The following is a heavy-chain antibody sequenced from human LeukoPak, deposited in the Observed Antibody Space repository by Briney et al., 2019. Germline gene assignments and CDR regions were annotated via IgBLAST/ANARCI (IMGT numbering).Heavy chain of an antibody. CDR2: IRQDSVYK. J-gene: IGHJ3*02. CDR1: GFTLSRHY. V-gene: IGHV3-7*01. D-gene: IGHD1-14*01. CDR3: VREGRTTSGDDAFDI. Sequence: PGGSLRLSCSASGFTLSRHYMSWVRQPPGKGLEWVANIRQDSVYKFFVDSVKGGFSISRDNDKNLLFLQMNSLRAEDTAMYYCVREGRTTSGDDAFDIWGQGTMVTVSS.